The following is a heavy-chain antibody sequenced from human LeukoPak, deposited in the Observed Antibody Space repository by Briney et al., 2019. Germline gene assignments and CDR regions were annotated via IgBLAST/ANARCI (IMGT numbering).Heavy chain of an antibody. V-gene: IGHV4-61*02. Sequence: SQTLSLTCSVSGGSISSGFYYWSWIQQPAGKGLEWIGRIYASGNTNYNTSLKSRVTISVDTSNKQFSLKLSSVTAADTAVYYCARDSAIYDSSGYYYSDAFDIWGQGIMVTVSS. CDR3: ARDSAIYDSSGYYYSDAFDI. J-gene: IGHJ3*02. D-gene: IGHD3-22*01. CDR2: IYASGNT. CDR1: GGSISSGFYY.